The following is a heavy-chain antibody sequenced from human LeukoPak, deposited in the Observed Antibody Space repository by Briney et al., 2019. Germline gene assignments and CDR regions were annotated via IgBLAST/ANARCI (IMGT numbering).Heavy chain of an antibody. Sequence: SQTLSLTCAISGDSVSSNSAAWNWIRQSPSRGLEWQGRTYYRSKWYNDYAVSVKSRITINPDTSKNQFSLQLNSVTPEDTAVYYCAREDASSGWYVAAFDIWGQGTMVTVSS. CDR3: AREDASSGWYVAAFDI. CDR2: TYYRSKWYN. J-gene: IGHJ3*02. V-gene: IGHV6-1*01. D-gene: IGHD6-19*01. CDR1: GDSVSSNSAA.